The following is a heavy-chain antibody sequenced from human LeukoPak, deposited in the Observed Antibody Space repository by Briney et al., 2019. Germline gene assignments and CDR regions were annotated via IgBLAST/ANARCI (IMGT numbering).Heavy chain of an antibody. V-gene: IGHV1-69*01. Sequence: SVKVTCKASGGTFSSYAISWVRQAPGQGLEWMGGIIPIFGTANYAQKFQGRVTITADESTSTAYMELSSLRSEDTAVYYCARAGAAAANFDYWGQGTLVTVSS. CDR3: ARAGAAAANFDY. CDR2: IIPIFGTA. D-gene: IGHD6-13*01. J-gene: IGHJ4*02. CDR1: GGTFSSYA.